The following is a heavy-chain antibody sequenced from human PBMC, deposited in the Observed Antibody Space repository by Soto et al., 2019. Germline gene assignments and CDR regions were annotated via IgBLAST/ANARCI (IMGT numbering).Heavy chain of an antibody. Sequence: PGGSLRLSCAASGFTFNIYPMTWVRQAPGKGLEWVAVIWYDGSNKYYADSVKGRFTISRDNSKNTLYLQMNSLRAEDTAVYYCAREGAGGSYRDAFDIWGQGTMVTVSS. CDR3: AREGAGGSYRDAFDI. CDR2: IWYDGSNK. CDR1: GFTFNIYP. D-gene: IGHD1-26*01. V-gene: IGHV3-33*08. J-gene: IGHJ3*02.